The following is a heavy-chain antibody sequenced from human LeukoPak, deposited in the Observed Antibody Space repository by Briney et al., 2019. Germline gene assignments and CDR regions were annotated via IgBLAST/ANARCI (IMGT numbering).Heavy chain of an antibody. J-gene: IGHJ4*02. CDR1: GFTFSNYG. Sequence: GGSLRLSCAASGFTFSNYGMHWVRQAPGKGLEWVAFIRYDGSNKYFADSVKGRFTISRDNSKNTLYLQMNSLRAEDMAVYYCAKDPSSSGWYFDYWGQGTLVTVSS. D-gene: IGHD6-19*01. CDR3: AKDPSSSGWYFDY. CDR2: IRYDGSNK. V-gene: IGHV3-30*02.